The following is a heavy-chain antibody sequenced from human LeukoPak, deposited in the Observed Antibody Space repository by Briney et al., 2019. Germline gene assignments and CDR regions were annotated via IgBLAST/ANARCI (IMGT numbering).Heavy chain of an antibody. J-gene: IGHJ4*02. D-gene: IGHD3-10*01. CDR1: GYSFTNSW. Sequence: GESLKISCKGSGYSFTNSWIGWVRQMPGKGLEWMGLIYPGDSNTTYSPSFQGQVTISADKSISTAYLQFSSLKASDTAIFYCARLKTYASGTSYFDSWGQGTLVTVSS. V-gene: IGHV5-51*01. CDR2: IYPGDSNT. CDR3: ARLKTYASGTSYFDS.